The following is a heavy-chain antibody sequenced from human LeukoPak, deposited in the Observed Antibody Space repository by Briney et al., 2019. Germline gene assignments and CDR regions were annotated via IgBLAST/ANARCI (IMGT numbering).Heavy chain of an antibody. CDR1: GFTFDDYG. Sequence: GGSLRLSCAASGFTFDDYGMSWVRQAPGKGLEWVSGINWNGGSTGYADSVKGRFTISRDNAKNSLYLQMNSLRAEDTALYYCATNKYSSSSKKTYYFDYWGQGTLVTVSS. D-gene: IGHD6-6*01. J-gene: IGHJ4*02. V-gene: IGHV3-20*04. CDR2: INWNGGST. CDR3: ATNKYSSSSKKTYYFDY.